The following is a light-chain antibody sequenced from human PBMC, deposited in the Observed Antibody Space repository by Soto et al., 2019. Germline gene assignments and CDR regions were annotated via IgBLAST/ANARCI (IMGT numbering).Light chain of an antibody. V-gene: IGLV2-14*01. J-gene: IGLJ3*02. CDR1: XSDVGGYNY. Sequence: QSALTQPASVSGSPGQSITISCTGTXSDVGGYNYVSWYQQHPGKAPKLMIYEVSNRPSGVSNRFSGSKSGNTASLTISGLQAEDEADYYCSSYTSSSTWVFGGGTKLTVL. CDR2: EVS. CDR3: SSYTSSSTWV.